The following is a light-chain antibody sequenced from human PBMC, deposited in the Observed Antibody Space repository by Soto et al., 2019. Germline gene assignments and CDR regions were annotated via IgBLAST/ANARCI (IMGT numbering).Light chain of an antibody. CDR1: QSISSW. CDR2: DAS. CDR3: QQYNTYSSLT. V-gene: IGKV1-5*01. J-gene: IGKJ4*01. Sequence: DIQMTQSPSTLSASFGDRVTITCRASQSISSWLACYQQKLGRAPRLLIYDASSLESGVPSRFSGSGYGTEFTLTISSLQPDDFATYYCQQYNTYSSLTFGGGTKVDIK.